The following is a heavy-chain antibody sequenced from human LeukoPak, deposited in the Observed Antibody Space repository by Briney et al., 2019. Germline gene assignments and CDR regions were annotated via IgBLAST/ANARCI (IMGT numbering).Heavy chain of an antibody. CDR2: INHSGST. D-gene: IGHD6-19*01. CDR1: GGSFSGYY. Sequence: PSETLSLTCAVYGGSFSGYYWSWIRQPPGKGLEWIGEINHSGSTNYNPSLKSRVTISVDTSKIQFSLNLSSVTAADTAVYYCARGYSSGWYDYWGQGTLVTVSS. J-gene: IGHJ4*02. V-gene: IGHV4-34*01. CDR3: ARGYSSGWYDY.